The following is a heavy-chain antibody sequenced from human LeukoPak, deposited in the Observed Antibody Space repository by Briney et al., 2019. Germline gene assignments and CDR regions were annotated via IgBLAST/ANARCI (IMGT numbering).Heavy chain of an antibody. V-gene: IGHV3-23*01. CDR3: AKDDAGTSYPDY. CDR1: GFTFDDYG. D-gene: IGHD1-26*01. J-gene: IGHJ4*02. CDR2: ISGSGGST. Sequence: GGSLRLSCAASGFTFDDYGMSWVRQAPGKGLEWVSAISGSGGSTFYADSVKGRFSISRDNSKSTLYLQMNSLRAEDTALYYCAKDDAGTSYPDYWGQGTLVTVSS.